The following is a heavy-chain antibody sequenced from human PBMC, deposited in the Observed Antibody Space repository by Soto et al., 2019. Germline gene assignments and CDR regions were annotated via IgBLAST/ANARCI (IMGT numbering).Heavy chain of an antibody. CDR2: IYHGGNT. D-gene: IGHD3-22*01. J-gene: IGHJ5*01. Sequence: QVHLQESGPRLVQSSGTLSLTCGVSGAPISTGNWWTWVRQSPGKGLEWIGEIYHGGNTNYRPSLKSRVTISVDKSKNQFSLRLTSVTAADTAVYYFARHSSYYYDSSAYYDSWGQGILVTVSS. V-gene: IGHV4-4*02. CDR1: GAPISTGNW. CDR3: ARHSSYYYDSSAYYDS.